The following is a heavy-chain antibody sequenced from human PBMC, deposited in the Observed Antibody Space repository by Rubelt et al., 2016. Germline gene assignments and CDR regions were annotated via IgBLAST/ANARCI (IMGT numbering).Heavy chain of an antibody. J-gene: IGHJ6*02. Sequence: GKGLAWVSYISSSGSTIYYADSVKGRFTISRDNAKNSLYLQMNSLRAEDTAVYYCASTDYGDYYYYYGMDVWGQGTTVTVSS. CDR3: ASTDYGDYYYYYGMDV. D-gene: IGHD4-17*01. CDR2: ISSSGSTI. V-gene: IGHV3-11*04.